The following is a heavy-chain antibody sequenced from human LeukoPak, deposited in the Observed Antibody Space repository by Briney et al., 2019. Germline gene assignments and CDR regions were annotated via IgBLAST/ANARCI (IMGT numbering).Heavy chain of an antibody. CDR3: ARASSSWGYYYYYYMDV. CDR1: GGSISSYY. V-gene: IGHV4-59*01. CDR2: IYYSGST. Sequence: SETLSLTCTVSGGSISSYYWSWIRQPPGKGLEWIGYIYYSGSTNYNPSLKSRVTISVDTSKNQFSLKLSSVTAADTAVYYCARASSSWGYYYYYYMDVWGKGTTVTVSS. D-gene: IGHD6-13*01. J-gene: IGHJ6*03.